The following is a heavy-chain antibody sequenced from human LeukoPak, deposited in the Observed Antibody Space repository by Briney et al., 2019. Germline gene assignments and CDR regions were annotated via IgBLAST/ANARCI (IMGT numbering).Heavy chain of an antibody. CDR2: ISSSGDYT. CDR1: GFTFSDYA. J-gene: IGHJ4*02. D-gene: IGHD4-17*01. CDR3: VKRGRTSDYAYDY. V-gene: IGHV3-64D*06. Sequence: GGSLRLSCSASGFTFSDYAMHWVRQAPGRGLQFVSAISSSGDYTSYSDSVKGRFTISRDNSKNTLHLQMSSLRPEDTSVYFCVKRGRTSDYAYDYWGQGSLVTVSS.